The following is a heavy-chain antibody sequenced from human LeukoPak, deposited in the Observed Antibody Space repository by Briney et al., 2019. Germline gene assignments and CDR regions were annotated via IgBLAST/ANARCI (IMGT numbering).Heavy chain of an antibody. CDR3: ARDGTSTDDY. V-gene: IGHV1-18*01. CDR2: ISGNNDNP. Sequence: ASVKASCKTSGYTFSNFGISWVRQAPGQGLEWMGWISGNNDNPNYGQKFQGRFTVTTDSSTSTACMELRNLRSDDTAVYYCARDGTSTDDYWGQGTLVTVSS. CDR1: GYTFSNFG. D-gene: IGHD2-2*01. J-gene: IGHJ4*02.